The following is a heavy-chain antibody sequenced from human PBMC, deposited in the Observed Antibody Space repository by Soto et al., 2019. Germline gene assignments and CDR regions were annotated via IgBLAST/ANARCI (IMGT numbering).Heavy chain of an antibody. V-gene: IGHV4-61*01. CDR1: GGSVSSGSYY. CDR2: IYYSGST. J-gene: IGHJ1*01. CDR3: ASAPRYCSGGSCYFGYFQH. D-gene: IGHD2-15*01. Sequence: QVQLQESGPGLVKPSETLSLTCTVSGGSVSSGSYYWSWIRQPPGEGLEWIGYIYYSGSTNYNPSLKSRFTLSVDTSKNQFSLKLSSVTAADTAVHYCASAPRYCSGGSCYFGYFQHWGQGTLVTVSS.